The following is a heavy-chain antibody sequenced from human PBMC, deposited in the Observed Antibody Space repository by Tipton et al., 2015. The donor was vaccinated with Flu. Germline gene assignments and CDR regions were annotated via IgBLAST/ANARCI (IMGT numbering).Heavy chain of an antibody. CDR3: ARHTGDSVRGVIDY. CDR2: IYHNQYT. CDR1: GGFVSSYY. D-gene: IGHD3-10*02. Sequence: LRLSCTVSGGFVSSYYWNWVRQAPGQGLEWIGYIYHNQYTKYNPSLKSRVAISVDPSMSQFSLKLSSVTAADTAVYYCARHTGDSVRGVIDYWGQGTLVTVSS. V-gene: IGHV4-59*08. J-gene: IGHJ4*02.